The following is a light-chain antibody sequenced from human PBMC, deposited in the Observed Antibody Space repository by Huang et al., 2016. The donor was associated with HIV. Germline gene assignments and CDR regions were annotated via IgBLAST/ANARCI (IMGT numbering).Light chain of an antibody. CDR1: QTFLYSSNNETF. CDR3: QQYYSTPT. V-gene: IGKV4-1*01. CDR2: GSS. J-gene: IGKJ4*01. Sequence: DIVMTQSPDSLAVALGERVTINCKSSQTFLYSSNNETFLASYQQRPRQPPMLLIYGSSARESGVPDRFSGSGSETDFTLTFSGLQAEDVAVYYCQQYYSTPTFGGRTKVEI.